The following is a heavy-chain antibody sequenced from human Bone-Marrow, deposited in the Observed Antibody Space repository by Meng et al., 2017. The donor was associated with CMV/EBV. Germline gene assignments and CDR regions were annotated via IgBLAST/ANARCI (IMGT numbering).Heavy chain of an antibody. CDR2: IYHDGST. CDR1: GTSISGATW. Sequence: SETLSLTCTVSGTSISGATWWSWVRQPPGKGLEWIGEIYHDGSTNYNPSLKSRVTISVDTSKNQFSLKLSSVTAADTAVYYCVRGSGVVVPAAIDYWGQGTLVTVSS. J-gene: IGHJ4*02. D-gene: IGHD2-2*01. V-gene: IGHV4-4*02. CDR3: VRGSGVVVPAAIDY.